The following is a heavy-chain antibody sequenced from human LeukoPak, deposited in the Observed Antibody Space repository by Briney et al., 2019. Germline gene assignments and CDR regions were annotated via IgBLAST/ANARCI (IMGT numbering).Heavy chain of an antibody. Sequence: SETLSLTCTVSGGSISSSSYYWGWIRQPSGKGLEWIGSIYYSGSTYYNPSLKSRVTISVDTSKNQFSLKLSSVTAADTAVYYCAREEYSGSYFDYWGQGTLVTVSS. J-gene: IGHJ4*02. CDR1: GGSISSSSYY. CDR2: IYYSGST. V-gene: IGHV4-39*07. CDR3: AREEYSGSYFDY. D-gene: IGHD1-26*01.